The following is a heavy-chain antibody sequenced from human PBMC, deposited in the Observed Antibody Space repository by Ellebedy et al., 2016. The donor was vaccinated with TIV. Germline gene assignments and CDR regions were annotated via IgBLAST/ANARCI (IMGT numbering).Heavy chain of an antibody. Sequence: GESLKISCAASGLTVRSNFMSWVRQAPGKTLEWVTIIHSDGRISYADSVKGRFTISRDNSKSTLYLQMNNLRVEDTAVYCCARDRDGSSFDYWGQGTLVTVSP. CDR2: IHSDGRI. CDR3: ARDRDGSSFDY. D-gene: IGHD1-1*01. V-gene: IGHV3-53*01. CDR1: GLTVRSNF. J-gene: IGHJ4*02.